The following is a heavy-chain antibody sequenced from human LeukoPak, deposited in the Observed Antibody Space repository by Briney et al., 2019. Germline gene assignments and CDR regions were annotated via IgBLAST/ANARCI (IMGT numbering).Heavy chain of an antibody. D-gene: IGHD2-15*01. CDR3: SKYCSRGSCYNNWFDP. Sequence: GGSLRLSCAASGFTFSSYAMSWVRQAPGKGLEWVSAISGSGGSTYYADSVKGRFTISRDNSKNTLYLQMNSLRAEDTAVYYCSKYCSRGSCYNNWFDPWGQGTLVTVSS. CDR2: ISGSGGST. V-gene: IGHV3-23*01. J-gene: IGHJ5*02. CDR1: GFTFSSYA.